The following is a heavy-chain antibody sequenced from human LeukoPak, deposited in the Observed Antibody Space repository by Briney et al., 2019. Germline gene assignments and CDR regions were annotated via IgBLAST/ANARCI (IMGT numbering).Heavy chain of an antibody. CDR3: ARDQVSDEIYSSRWSYFDY. D-gene: IGHD6-13*01. V-gene: IGHV3-74*01. CDR2: INSDGSST. Sequence: PGGSLRLSCAASRFTFSTYWMHWVRQAPGKGLVWVSRINSDGSSTGYADSVKGRFTISRDNAKNTLYLQMNSLRAEDTAVYYCARDQVSDEIYSSRWSYFDYWGQGTLVTVSS. J-gene: IGHJ4*02. CDR1: RFTFSTYW.